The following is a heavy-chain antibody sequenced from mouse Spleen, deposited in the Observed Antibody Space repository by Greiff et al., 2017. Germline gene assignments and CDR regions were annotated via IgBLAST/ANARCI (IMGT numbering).Heavy chain of an antibody. CDR3: ARDRITTVVESYWYFDV. CDR2: INPYNGGT. Sequence: VQLKQSGPVLVKPGASVKMSCKASGYTFTDYYMNWVKQSHGKSLEWIGVINPYNGGTSYNQKFKGKATLTVDKSSSTAYMELNSLTSEDSAVYYCARDRITTVVESYWYFDVWGAGTTVTVSS. V-gene: IGHV1-19*01. D-gene: IGHD1-1*01. J-gene: IGHJ1*01. CDR1: GYTFTDYY.